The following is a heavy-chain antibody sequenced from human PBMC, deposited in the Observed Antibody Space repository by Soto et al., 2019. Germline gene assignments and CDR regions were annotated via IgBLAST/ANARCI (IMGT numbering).Heavy chain of an antibody. CDR3: ASDPSSFLGRVYGMDV. Sequence: QVQHVQSGAEVKKPGDSVKVSCKASGYSFTGHYMHWVRRAPGQGLEWMGWVNLNTGGTDYAQEFQGRVTMTTATSISTVYLEVTRLKFDDTAIYYCASDPSSFLGRVYGMDVWGQGTAVTVSS. J-gene: IGHJ6*02. V-gene: IGHV1-2*02. CDR1: GYSFTGHY. CDR2: VNLNTGGT.